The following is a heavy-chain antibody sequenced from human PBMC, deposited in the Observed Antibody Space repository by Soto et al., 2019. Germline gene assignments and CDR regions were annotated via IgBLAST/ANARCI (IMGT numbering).Heavy chain of an antibody. CDR1: GDSFTSYW. V-gene: IGHV5-51*01. CDR3: ARQKGAVTSYYYYGMAV. D-gene: IGHD5-18*01. J-gene: IGHJ6*02. CDR2: IYPGDSDT. Sequence: GESLKIYCKGSGDSFTSYWIGWVRQMPGKGLEWMGIIYPGDSDTRYSPSFQGQVTISADKSISTAYLQWSSLKASDTAMYYCARQKGAVTSYYYYGMAVWGQGTTVNVSS.